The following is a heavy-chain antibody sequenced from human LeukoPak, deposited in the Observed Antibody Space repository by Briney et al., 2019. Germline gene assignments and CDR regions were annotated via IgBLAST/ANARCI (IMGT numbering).Heavy chain of an antibody. J-gene: IGHJ6*02. CDR2: ISYDGSNK. V-gene: IGHV3-30*18. CDR1: GFTFSSYG. CDR3: AKDYGDDYDYYYGMDV. Sequence: GGSLRLSCAASGFTFSSYGMHWVRQAPGKGLEWVAVISYDGSNKYYADSVKGRFTISRDNSKNTLYLQVNSLRAEDTAVYYCAKDYGDDYDYYYGMDVWGQGTTVTVSS. D-gene: IGHD4-17*01.